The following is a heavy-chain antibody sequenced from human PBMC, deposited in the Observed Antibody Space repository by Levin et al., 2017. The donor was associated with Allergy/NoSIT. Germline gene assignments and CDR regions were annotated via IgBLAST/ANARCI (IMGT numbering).Heavy chain of an antibody. D-gene: IGHD5-24*01. CDR2: ISPSSSMI. J-gene: IGHJ4*02. CDR3: ARGDLDY. Sequence: ASVKVSCAASGFTFSTFSMNWVRQAPGEGLQFISYISPSSSMIYYADSVKGRFTISRDNAKNSLYLQMDSLRAEDTAVYYCARGDLDYWGQGTLVTVSS. CDR1: GFTFSTFS. V-gene: IGHV3-48*01.